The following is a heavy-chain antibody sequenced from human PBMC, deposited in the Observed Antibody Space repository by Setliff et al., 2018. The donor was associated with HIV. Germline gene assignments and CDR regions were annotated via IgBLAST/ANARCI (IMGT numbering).Heavy chain of an antibody. D-gene: IGHD2-21*01. Sequence: PSETLSLTCAVYNGSFSGYYWTWIRQPPGKGLEWIGEINHSGSTNYSPSLKSRVTISVDKSKNQFSLKLSSVTAADTAVYYCARCMSVAVPEYWGQGTLVTVSS. CDR3: ARCMSVAVPEY. CDR1: NGSFSGYY. CDR2: INHSGST. J-gene: IGHJ4*02. V-gene: IGHV4-34*01.